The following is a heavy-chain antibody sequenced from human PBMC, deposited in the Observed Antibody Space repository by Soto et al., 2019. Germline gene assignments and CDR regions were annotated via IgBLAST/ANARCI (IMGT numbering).Heavy chain of an antibody. V-gene: IGHV3-33*01. CDR1: GFTFNNYA. CDR3: ARDPSYDSSAYGCDV. CDR2: IWKDGSTK. D-gene: IGHD3-22*01. J-gene: IGHJ4*02. Sequence: QVQLVESGGGVLQPGRSLRLSCAASGFTFNNYAFHWVRQAPGKGLEWVAFIWKDGSTKYYVDSVKGRFTISSDNSKNTVYLEMNSLRAEDTAMYYCARDPSYDSSAYGCDVWGQGTRVSVSS.